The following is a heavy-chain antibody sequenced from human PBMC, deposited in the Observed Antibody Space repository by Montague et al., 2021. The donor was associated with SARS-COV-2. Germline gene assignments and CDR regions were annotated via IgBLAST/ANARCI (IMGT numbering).Heavy chain of an antibody. V-gene: IGHV4-39*01. CDR3: ARLGFVELWLNLGWFDP. Sequence: SETLSLTCPVSGDSIRSSGYYWGWIRQPPGKGLEWIGTVYSGSTNYNPSLKSRVTMPVDTSKNQFSLELRPVTAADTAVYYCARLGFVELWLNLGWFDPWGQGTLVTVSS. D-gene: IGHD3-16*02. CDR2: VYSGST. CDR1: GDSIRSSGYY. J-gene: IGHJ5*02.